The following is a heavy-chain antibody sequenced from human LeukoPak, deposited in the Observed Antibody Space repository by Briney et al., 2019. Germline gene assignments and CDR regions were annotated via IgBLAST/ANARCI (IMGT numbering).Heavy chain of an antibody. CDR1: GFPLRDFA. Sequence: GGSLGLSCAASGFPLRDFAMSWVRQAPGKGLEWVSAISGDAHSTYYADSLKGRFTISRDNSKNTLYLQMNSLRAADTATYFCVKDALLPFDFWGQGALVIVSS. V-gene: IGHV3-23*01. CDR3: VKDALLPFDF. CDR2: ISGDAHST. J-gene: IGHJ4*02.